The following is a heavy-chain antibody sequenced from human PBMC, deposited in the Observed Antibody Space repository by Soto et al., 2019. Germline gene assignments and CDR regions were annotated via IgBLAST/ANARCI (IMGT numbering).Heavy chain of an antibody. V-gene: IGHV4-30-4*01. CDR2: YHSGGST. D-gene: IGHD1-1*01. CDR1: GVSLTTADTW. Sequence: QVQLEESGSGLVKPSQSLSLTCTVSGVSLTTADTWWSWIRQSPGKGLGFIGYYHSGGSTYYDASFRSRVIISADTSKSQFSLKLSSVDVADTAVYFCVRSRQMESGNDYGLDVWGQGTTVTVSS. J-gene: IGHJ6*02. CDR3: VRSRQMESGNDYGLDV.